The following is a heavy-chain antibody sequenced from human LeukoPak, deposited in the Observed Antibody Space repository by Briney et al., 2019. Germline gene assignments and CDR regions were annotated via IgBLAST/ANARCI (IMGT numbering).Heavy chain of an antibody. CDR3: ARDPHEVDYDSSGYYYEKYYFDY. V-gene: IGHV3-21*01. CDR2: ISGSGGST. CDR1: GFTFSSYT. Sequence: PGGSLRLSCAASGFTFSSYTMNWVRQAPGKGLEWVSAISGSGGSTYYADSVKGRFTISRDNAKNSLYLQMNSLRAEDTAVYYCARDPHEVDYDSSGYYYEKYYFDYWGQGTLVTVSS. J-gene: IGHJ4*02. D-gene: IGHD3-22*01.